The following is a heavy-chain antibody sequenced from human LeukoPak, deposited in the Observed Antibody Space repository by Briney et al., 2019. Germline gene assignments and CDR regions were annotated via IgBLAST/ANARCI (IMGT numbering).Heavy chain of an antibody. D-gene: IGHD1-7*01. CDR1: RFTFSSYS. CDR2: ISSRSSYK. CDR3: AKVPNWNYLWFDP. V-gene: IGHV3-21*04. J-gene: IGHJ5*02. Sequence: TAGGSLRLSCAASRFTFSSYSMNWIRQAPGKGLEWVSAISSRSSYKYYADSVKGRFTVSRDNAKNSLYLEMNSLRAEDTAVYYCAKVPNWNYLWFDPWGQGTLVTVSS.